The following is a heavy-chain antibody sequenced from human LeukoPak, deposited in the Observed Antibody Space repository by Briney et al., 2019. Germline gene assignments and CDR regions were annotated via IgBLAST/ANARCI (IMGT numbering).Heavy chain of an antibody. Sequence: SETLSLTCTVSGGSISSYYWSWIRQPPGKGLEWIGYIYYSGSTNYNPSLKSRVTISVDTSKNQFSLKLSSVTAADTAVYYCARFAYCSSTSCYTGGGAFDIWGQGTMVTVSS. CDR1: GGSISSYY. J-gene: IGHJ3*02. V-gene: IGHV4-59*01. CDR3: ARFAYCSSTSCYTGGGAFDI. CDR2: IYYSGST. D-gene: IGHD2-2*02.